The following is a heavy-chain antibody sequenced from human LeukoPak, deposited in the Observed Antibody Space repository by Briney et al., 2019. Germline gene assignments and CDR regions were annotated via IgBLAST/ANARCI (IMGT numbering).Heavy chain of an antibody. Sequence: PGGSLRLSCAASGFTFSSHDMYWVRQTGKRLEWVAASDSTGDTYYLDSVKGRFTISRETVKNSLSLQMNSLRVGDTGVYYCARGKTGDDYVVFDYWGQGVLVTVSP. V-gene: IGHV3-13*01. J-gene: IGHJ4*02. CDR1: GFTFSSHD. CDR2: SDSTGDT. D-gene: IGHD3-10*02. CDR3: ARGKTGDDYVVFDY.